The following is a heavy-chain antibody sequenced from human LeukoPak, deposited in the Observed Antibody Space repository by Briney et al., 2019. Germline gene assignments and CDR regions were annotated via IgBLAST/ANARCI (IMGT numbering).Heavy chain of an antibody. D-gene: IGHD3-22*01. CDR2: IIPIFGTA. CDR3: AISSSGYDY. Sequence: GASVNVSCKASGGTFSSYAISLVRQAPAQGLEWMGGIIPIFGTANYAQKFQGRVTITTDESTSTAYMELSSLRSEDTAVYYCAISSSGYDYWGQGTLVTVSS. J-gene: IGHJ4*02. CDR1: GGTFSSYA. V-gene: IGHV1-69*05.